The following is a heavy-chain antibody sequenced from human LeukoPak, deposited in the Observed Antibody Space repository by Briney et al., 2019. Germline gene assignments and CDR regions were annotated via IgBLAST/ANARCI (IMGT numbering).Heavy chain of an antibody. CDR3: ARDPFFGDADLVQ. CDR2: IKNDGSTA. Sequence: GGSLRLSCTASGFTFSNYWMHWVRQAPGKGLVWVSRIKNDGSTAAYADSVQGRFTISRDNAKNTLYLQMNSLTAEDTALYYCARDPFFGDADLVQWGQGTLVTVSS. CDR1: GFTFSNYW. V-gene: IGHV3-74*01. D-gene: IGHD2/OR15-2a*01. J-gene: IGHJ4*02.